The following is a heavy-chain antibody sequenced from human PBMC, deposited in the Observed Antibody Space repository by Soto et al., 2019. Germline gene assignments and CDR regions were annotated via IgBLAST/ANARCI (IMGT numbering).Heavy chain of an antibody. D-gene: IGHD3-16*02. Sequence: QLQLQESGPGLVRSSETLSLTCTVSGDSISSSPYYWGWIRQPPGKGLVFIANVYHTGSTYYHPSLRGRVTMSVDTSKNQFSLKLSSVTASDTALYFCVRQKYIDPYFDYWGQGTLVTVSS. CDR3: VRQKYIDPYFDY. CDR2: VYHTGST. J-gene: IGHJ4*02. V-gene: IGHV4-39*01. CDR1: GDSISSSPYY.